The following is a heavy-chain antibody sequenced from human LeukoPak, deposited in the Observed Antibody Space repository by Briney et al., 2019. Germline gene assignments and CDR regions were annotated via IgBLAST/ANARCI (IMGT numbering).Heavy chain of an antibody. J-gene: IGHJ4*02. CDR2: IYYSGST. D-gene: IGHD5-12*01. CDR1: GDSISSGGNY. Sequence: SETLSLTCTVSGDSISSGGNYWSWLRQHPGKGLEWIEYIYYSGSTYYNPSLKSRLTISVDTSKNQFSLKLSSVTAADTAVYYCARWGNSGYASGYFDYWGQGTLVTVSS. CDR3: ARWGNSGYASGYFDY. V-gene: IGHV4-31*03.